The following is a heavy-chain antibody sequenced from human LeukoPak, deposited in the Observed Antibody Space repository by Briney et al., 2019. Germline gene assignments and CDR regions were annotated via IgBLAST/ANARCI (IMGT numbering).Heavy chain of an antibody. Sequence: GGSLRLSCAASGFTFSSYSMNWVRQAPGKGLEWVSSISSSSSYIYYADSVKGRFTISRDNAKNSLYLQMNSLRAEDTAVYYCARALTYYDILTGYYLDHWGQGTLVTVSS. CDR1: GFTFSSYS. D-gene: IGHD3-9*01. CDR2: ISSSSSYI. V-gene: IGHV3-21*01. J-gene: IGHJ4*02. CDR3: ARALTYYDILTGYYLDH.